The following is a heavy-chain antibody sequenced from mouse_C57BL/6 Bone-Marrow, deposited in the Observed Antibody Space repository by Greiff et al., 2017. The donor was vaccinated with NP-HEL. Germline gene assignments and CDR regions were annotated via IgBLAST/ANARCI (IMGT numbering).Heavy chain of an antibody. J-gene: IGHJ4*01. CDR1: GFPFSDYY. Sequence: EVKLVASEGGLVQPGSSMKLSCTASGFPFSDYYLAWVRQVPEKGLEWVANINYDGSSTYYLDSLKSRFIISRDNAKNILYLQMSSLKAEDTATYYCAREGGLRRRTYAMDYWGQGTSVTVSS. D-gene: IGHD2-4*01. CDR2: INYDGSST. V-gene: IGHV5-16*01. CDR3: AREGGLRRRTYAMDY.